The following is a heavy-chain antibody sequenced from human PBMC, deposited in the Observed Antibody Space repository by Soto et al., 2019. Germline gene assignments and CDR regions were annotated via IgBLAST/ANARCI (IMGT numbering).Heavy chain of an antibody. CDR1: GGTFSSYA. J-gene: IGHJ6*02. Sequence: QGQLVQSGAEVKKPGSSVKVSCKASGGTFSSYAISWVRQAPGQVLEWMGGIIPIFGTANYAQKFQGRVTITEDESTSTAYMELSSLRSEDTAVYYCARETRRYDAHRPPIDYGMDVWGHGTTVTVSS. D-gene: IGHD3-3*01. CDR3: ARETRRYDAHRPPIDYGMDV. V-gene: IGHV1-69*01. CDR2: IIPIFGTA.